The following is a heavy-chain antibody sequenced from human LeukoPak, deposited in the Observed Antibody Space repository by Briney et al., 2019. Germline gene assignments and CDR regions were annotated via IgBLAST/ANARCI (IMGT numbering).Heavy chain of an antibody. Sequence: SETLSLTCTVSGGSISSSSYYWGWIRQPPAKGLEWIGYIYHSGSTYYNPSLKSRVTISVDRSKNQFSLKLSSVTAADTAVYYCARGYYDSWDYWGQGTLVTVSS. J-gene: IGHJ4*02. CDR3: ARGYYDSWDY. V-gene: IGHV4-39*07. CDR1: GGSISSSSYY. CDR2: IYHSGST. D-gene: IGHD3-22*01.